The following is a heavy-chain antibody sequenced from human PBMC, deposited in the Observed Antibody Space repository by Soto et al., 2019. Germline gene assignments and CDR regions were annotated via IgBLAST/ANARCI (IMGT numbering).Heavy chain of an antibody. CDR3: AKVSSRASGRYYFDY. D-gene: IGHD2-21*01. CDR2: ISVYNGNT. CDR1: GYTFTKYG. V-gene: IGHV1-18*01. Sequence: QVQLVQSGAEVKKPGTSVKVSCKASGYTFTKYGITWVRQAPGQGLEGMGWISVYNGNTKYGQKFRDRVTMTTDTSTTTAYMELRSLRSDDTAVYYCAKVSSRASGRYYFDYWGQGTLVTVSS. J-gene: IGHJ4*02.